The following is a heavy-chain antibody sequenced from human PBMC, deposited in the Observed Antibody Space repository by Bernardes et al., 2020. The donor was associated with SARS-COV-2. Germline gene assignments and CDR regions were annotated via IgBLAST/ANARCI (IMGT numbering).Heavy chain of an antibody. V-gene: IGHV3-33*01. CDR3: ATEDGEWLES. CDR2: IWHDGSRE. D-gene: IGHD4-17*01. Sequence: SCKVSGYTLTELPMHWVRQAPGKGLEWVAVIWHDGSREYYVDSVKGRFAISRDNSNNTLYLQMNNLRVEDTALYRCATEDGEWLESWGQGTLVTVSS. CDR1: GYTLTELP. J-gene: IGHJ5*01.